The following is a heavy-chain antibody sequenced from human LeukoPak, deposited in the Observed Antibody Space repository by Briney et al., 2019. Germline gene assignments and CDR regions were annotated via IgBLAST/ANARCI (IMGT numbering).Heavy chain of an antibody. D-gene: IGHD6-19*01. V-gene: IGHV3-30*18. Sequence: GTFLRLSCAASGFTFSDSGMHWVRQAPGKGLEWATLISYDGSNKYYADSVKGRFTISRSNSKNTLYLQMNSLRVEDTAVYYCAKDRYSSGWGAAFDIWGQGTMVTVSS. CDR3: AKDRYSSGWGAAFDI. CDR2: ISYDGSNK. CDR1: GFTFSDSG. J-gene: IGHJ3*02.